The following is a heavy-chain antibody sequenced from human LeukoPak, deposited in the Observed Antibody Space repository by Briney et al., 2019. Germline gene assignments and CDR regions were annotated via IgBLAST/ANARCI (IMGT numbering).Heavy chain of an antibody. CDR3: ARLGAAAGTPRDFDT. CDR1: GGSISSSSYY. J-gene: IGHJ4*02. V-gene: IGHV4-39*01. Sequence: PSETLSLTCTVSGGSISSSSYYWGWIRQPPGKGLEWIGSIYYSGSTYYNPSLKSRVTISVDTSKNQFSLKLSSVTAADTAVYYCARLGAAAGTPRDFDTGAREPWSPSPQ. CDR2: IYYSGST. D-gene: IGHD6-13*01.